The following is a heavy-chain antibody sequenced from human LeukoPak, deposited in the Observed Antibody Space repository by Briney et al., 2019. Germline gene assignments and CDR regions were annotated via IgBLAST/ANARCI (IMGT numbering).Heavy chain of an antibody. D-gene: IGHD1-7*01. Sequence: PGRSLRLSCAASGFTFSSYGMHWVRQAPGKGLEWVAVISYDGSNKYYADSVKGRFTISRDNSKNTLYLQMNSLRAEDTAVYYCAKLGITGTTADDYYYYGMDAWGQGTTVTVSS. V-gene: IGHV3-30*18. CDR1: GFTFSSYG. CDR3: AKLGITGTTADDYYYYGMDA. CDR2: ISYDGSNK. J-gene: IGHJ6*02.